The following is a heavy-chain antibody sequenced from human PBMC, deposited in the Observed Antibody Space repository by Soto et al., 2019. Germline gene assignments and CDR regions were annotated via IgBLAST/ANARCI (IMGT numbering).Heavy chain of an antibody. CDR1: GGTFSSYA. CDR2: IIPIFGTA. Sequence: ASVKVSCKASGGTFSSYAISWVRQAPGQGLEWMGGIIPIFGTANYAQKFQGRVTITADESTSTAYMELRSLRSDDTAVYYCARAWGYSYGFDPWGQGTLVTVSS. J-gene: IGHJ5*02. D-gene: IGHD5-18*01. V-gene: IGHV1-69*13. CDR3: ARAWGYSYGFDP.